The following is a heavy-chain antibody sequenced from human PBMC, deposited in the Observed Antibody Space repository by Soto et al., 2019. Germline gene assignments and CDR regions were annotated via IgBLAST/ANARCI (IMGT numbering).Heavy chain of an antibody. D-gene: IGHD6-19*01. J-gene: IGHJ6*02. CDR1: GYTLIELS. Sequence: GASVKASCKVSGYTLIELSMHWVRQSPGKGLEWMARFEPESGEAIYAQKFQGRVTMTEDTSTDTAYMELSSLRSEDTAVYYCATDHQWLGDYYYGMDVWGQGTTVTVSS. CDR2: FEPESGEA. CDR3: ATDHQWLGDYYYGMDV. V-gene: IGHV1-24*01.